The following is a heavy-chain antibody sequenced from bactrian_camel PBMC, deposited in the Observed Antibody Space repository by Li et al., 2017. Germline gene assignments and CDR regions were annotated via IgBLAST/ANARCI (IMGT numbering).Heavy chain of an antibody. CDR2: LDSDGTT. Sequence: VQLVESGGGLVQPGGSLRLSCAASGFTFASEYMYWVRQAPGKGLEGVASLDSDGTTYYADSVKGRFTISWDDAKNTLYLQMNSLRTEDTAVYYCAREKDNSDALDYWGKGTQVTVS. D-gene: IGHD4*01. CDR1: GFTFASEY. V-gene: IGHV3S1*01. J-gene: IGHJ7*01.